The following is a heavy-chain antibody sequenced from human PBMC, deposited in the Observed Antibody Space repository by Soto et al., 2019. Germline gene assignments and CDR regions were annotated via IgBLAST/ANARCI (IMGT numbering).Heavy chain of an antibody. J-gene: IGHJ4*02. D-gene: IGHD4-17*01. CDR3: ARDASFSGDYVLYYFDY. CDR2: ISYDGSNK. V-gene: IGHV3-30-3*01. Sequence: LRLSCAASGFTFSSYAMHWVRQAPGKGLEWVAVISYDGSNKYYADSVKGRFTISRDNSKNTLYLQMNSLRAEDTAVYYCARDASFSGDYVLYYFDYWGQGTLVTVSS. CDR1: GFTFSSYA.